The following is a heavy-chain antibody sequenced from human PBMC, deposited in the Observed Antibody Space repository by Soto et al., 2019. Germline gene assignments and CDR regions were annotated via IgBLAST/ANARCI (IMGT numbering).Heavy chain of an antibody. CDR2: ISGSVGST. CDR1: GFSFSDQG. V-gene: IGHV3-23*01. CDR3: AKDRTIASRNFDS. Sequence: PGWSLRLSCAAAGFSFSDQGMHWVRQAPGKGLEWVSSISGSVGSTFYADSVKGRFTISRDNSMNTLYLQMNSLRAEDTAVYYCAKDRTIASRNFDSWGQGALVTVSS. D-gene: IGHD6-6*01. J-gene: IGHJ4*02.